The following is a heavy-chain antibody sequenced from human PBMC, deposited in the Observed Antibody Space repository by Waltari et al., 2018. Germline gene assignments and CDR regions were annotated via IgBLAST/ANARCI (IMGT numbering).Heavy chain of an antibody. CDR1: GFTFSRYS. Sequence: EVQLVESGGGLVKSGGSQRLSCAASGFTFSRYSMHWVRQAPGKGLEWVSIISRSSTYIHYSDSGKGRFTISRDNAKNSVFLQMNSLRAEDTAMYYCARAGLSASGVVLDDAFDIWGQGTMVIVSS. J-gene: IGHJ3*02. V-gene: IGHV3-21*01. CDR2: ISRSSTYI. D-gene: IGHD3-3*01. CDR3: ARAGLSASGVVLDDAFDI.